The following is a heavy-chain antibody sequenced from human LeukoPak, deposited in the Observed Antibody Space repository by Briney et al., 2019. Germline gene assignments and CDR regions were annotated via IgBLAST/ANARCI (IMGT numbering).Heavy chain of an antibody. CDR1: GGSFSAYY. CDR3: AGATKVTSYDY. CDR2: IIHGGRT. V-gene: IGHV4-34*12. D-gene: IGHD4-17*01. J-gene: IGHJ4*02. Sequence: PSDTLSLTCAVSGGSFSAYYLSWIRQPPGKGLDWIGGIIHGGRTNYIPSLKSRVTMSVDTSKNQFSLKLSSVTAADTAVYYCAGATKVTSYDYWGQGTLVTVSS.